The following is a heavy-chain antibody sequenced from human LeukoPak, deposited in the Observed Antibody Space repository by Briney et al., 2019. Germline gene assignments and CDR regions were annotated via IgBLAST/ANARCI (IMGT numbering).Heavy chain of an antibody. V-gene: IGHV4-59*01. CDR2: IYYSGST. J-gene: IGHJ6*03. CDR3: ARTSGYHYYYYYMDV. Sequence: SETLSLNCTVSGGSISSYYWGWIRQPPGKGLEWIGYIYYSGSTNYNPSLKSRVTISVDTSKNQFSLKLSSVTAADTAVYYCARTSGYHYYYYYMDVWGKGTTVTVSS. CDR1: GGSISSYY. D-gene: IGHD3-3*01.